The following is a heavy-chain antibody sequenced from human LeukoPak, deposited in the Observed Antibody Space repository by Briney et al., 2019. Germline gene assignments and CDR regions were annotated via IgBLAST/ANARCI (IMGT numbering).Heavy chain of an antibody. D-gene: IGHD1-14*01. CDR3: AKGGHDFNPFYR. CDR2: IKGGGGDP. V-gene: IGHV3-23*01. J-gene: IGHJ4*02. CDR1: GFTFSSSP. Sequence: GSLRLSCAASGFTFSSSPMGWVRQAPGKGLERVSSIKGGGGDPFYADSVKGRFTISRDNSKNTLFLQLHSLRAEDSAVYYCAKGGHDFNPFYRWGQGTLVTVSA.